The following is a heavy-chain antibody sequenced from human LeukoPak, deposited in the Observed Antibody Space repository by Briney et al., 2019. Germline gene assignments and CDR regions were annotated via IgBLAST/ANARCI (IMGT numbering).Heavy chain of an antibody. V-gene: IGHV4-39*01. CDR2: ILYGGST. CDR1: GGXISSGSYY. Sequence: PSETLSLTCTVSGGXISSGSYYWGWIRQPPGKELEWIGNILYGGSTYYNPSLKSRVTISVDTSKNQFSLKLSSVTAADTAVYYCARRIEGSGFDWGQGTLVTVSS. J-gene: IGHJ4*02. D-gene: IGHD3-10*01. CDR3: ARRIEGSGFD.